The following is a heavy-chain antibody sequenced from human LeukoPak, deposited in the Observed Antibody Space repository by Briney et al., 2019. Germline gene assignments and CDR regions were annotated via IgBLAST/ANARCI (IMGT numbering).Heavy chain of an antibody. CDR1: GGTFSSYA. Sequence: SVKVSCKASGGTFSSYAISWVRQAPGQGLEWMGGIIPIFSTANYAQKFQGRVTITTDESTSTAYMELSSLRSEDTAVYYCARARIVGATVDWFDPWGQGTLVTVSS. CDR2: IIPIFSTA. V-gene: IGHV1-69*05. CDR3: ARARIVGATVDWFDP. J-gene: IGHJ5*02. D-gene: IGHD1-26*01.